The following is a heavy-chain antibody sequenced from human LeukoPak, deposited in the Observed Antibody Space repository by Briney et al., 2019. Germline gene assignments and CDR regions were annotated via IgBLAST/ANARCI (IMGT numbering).Heavy chain of an antibody. CDR3: ARDYYDSTGYYFGMQY. D-gene: IGHD3-22*01. J-gene: IGHJ4*02. V-gene: IGHV1-18*01. Sequence: ASVKVSCKASGYTFTTYGINWVRQAPGQGLEWMGWISAYNSNTYYAQRLQGRVTMTTDTSTSTAHMELRSLRSDDTAVYFCARDYYDSTGYYFGMQYWGQGTLVTVSS. CDR2: ISAYNSNT. CDR1: GYTFTTYG.